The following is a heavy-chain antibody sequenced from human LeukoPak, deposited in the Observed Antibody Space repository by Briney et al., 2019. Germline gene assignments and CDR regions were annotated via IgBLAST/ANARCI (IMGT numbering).Heavy chain of an antibody. CDR2: INPNSGGT. Sequence: ASVKVSCKASGYTFTGYYMHWVRQAPGPGLEWMGWINPNSGGTNYAQNFHCRVTITRDTSISTAYMELSRLRSDDTAVYYCARANVVVVAATRGGVYYYYMDVWGKGTTVTVSS. CDR1: GYTFTGYY. V-gene: IGHV1-2*02. D-gene: IGHD2-15*01. J-gene: IGHJ6*03. CDR3: ARANVVVVAATRGGVYYYYMDV.